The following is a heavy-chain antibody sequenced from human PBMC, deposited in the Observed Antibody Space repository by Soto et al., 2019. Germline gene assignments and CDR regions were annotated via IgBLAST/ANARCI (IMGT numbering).Heavy chain of an antibody. J-gene: IGHJ4*02. D-gene: IGHD2-15*01. CDR2: VSPIWGS. Sequence: PSETLSLTCTVSGDSISSYYWGWIRQPPGKEMEWIGYVSPIWGSAYNPSLQSRVAISLDTSKSQFSLELTSVTAADTAVYYCARRHGAAFDYWGQGTLVTVSS. CDR1: GDSISSYY. CDR3: ARRHGAAFDY. V-gene: IGHV4-59*01.